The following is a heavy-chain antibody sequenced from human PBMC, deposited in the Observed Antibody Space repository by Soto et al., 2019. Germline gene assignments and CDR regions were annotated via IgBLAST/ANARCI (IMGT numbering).Heavy chain of an antibody. CDR1: GFTFSNAW. CDR3: TPDFKRAIFGVVRSYYYYGMDV. J-gene: IGHJ6*02. D-gene: IGHD3-3*01. Sequence: GGSLRLSCAASGFTFSNAWMNWVRQAPGKGLEWVGRIKSKTDGGTTDYAAPVKGRFTISRDDSKNTLYLQMNSLKTEDTAVYYCTPDFKRAIFGVVRSYYYYGMDVWGQGTTVTVSS. V-gene: IGHV3-15*07. CDR2: IKSKTDGGTT.